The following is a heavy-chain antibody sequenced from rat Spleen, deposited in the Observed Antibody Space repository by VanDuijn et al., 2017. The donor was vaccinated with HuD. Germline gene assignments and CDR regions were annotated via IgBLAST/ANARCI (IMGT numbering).Heavy chain of an antibody. D-gene: IGHD1-4*01. CDR3: ARRHDGYTDYFDY. CDR2: ISPSGVT. CDR1: GFTFRNFD. J-gene: IGHJ2*01. Sequence: EVQLVESGGGLVQPGRSLKLSCEASGFTFRNFDMAWVRQAPTKGLEWVASISPSGVTYYRDSVKGRFTVSRENAKSTLSLQMDSLRSEDTATYYCARRHDGYTDYFDYWGQGVMVTVSS. V-gene: IGHV5-25*01.